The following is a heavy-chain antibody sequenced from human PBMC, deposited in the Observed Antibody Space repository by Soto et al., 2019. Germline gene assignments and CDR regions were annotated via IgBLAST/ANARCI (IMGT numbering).Heavy chain of an antibody. J-gene: IGHJ4*02. CDR1: GGSFSGYY. CDR3: ASGSPPLDY. CDR2: INHSGST. V-gene: IGHV4-34*01. Sequence: SETLSLTCAVYGGSFSGYYWSWIRQPPGKGLEWIGEINHSGSTNYNPSLKSRVTISVDTSKNQFSLKLSSVTAADTAVYYCASGSPPLDYWGQGTLVTVSS.